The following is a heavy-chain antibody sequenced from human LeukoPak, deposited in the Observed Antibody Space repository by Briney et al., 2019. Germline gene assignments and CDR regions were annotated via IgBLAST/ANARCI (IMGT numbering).Heavy chain of an antibody. D-gene: IGHD5-24*01. CDR3: AGRLWRRDGYNLSAFDI. Sequence: SETLSLTCAVSGGSISSYYWNWIRQPPGKGLEWIGYIYYSGSTNYNPSLKSRVTISVDTSKNQFSLKLSSVTAADTAVYYCAGRLWRRDGYNLSAFDIWGQGTMVTVSS. J-gene: IGHJ3*02. V-gene: IGHV4-59*01. CDR2: IYYSGST. CDR1: GGSISSYY.